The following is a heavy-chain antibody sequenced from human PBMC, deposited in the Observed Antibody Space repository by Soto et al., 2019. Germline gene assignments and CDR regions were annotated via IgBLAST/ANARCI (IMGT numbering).Heavy chain of an antibody. CDR3: ARKGVAARSYYFDY. V-gene: IGHV4-59*01. CDR1: GGSISSYY. J-gene: IGHJ4*02. D-gene: IGHD6-6*01. CDR2: IYYSGST. Sequence: SETLSLTCTVSGGSISSYYWSWIRQPPGEGLEWIGYIYYSGSTNYNPSLKSRVTISVDTSKNQFSLKLSSVTAADTAVYYCARKGVAARSYYFDYWGQGTLVTVSS.